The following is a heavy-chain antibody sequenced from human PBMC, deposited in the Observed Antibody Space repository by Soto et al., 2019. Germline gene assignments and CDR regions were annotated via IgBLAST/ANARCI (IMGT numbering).Heavy chain of an antibody. CDR1: GYTFTGYY. CDR3: ARPLSSWYEDYYYGMDV. Sequence: ASVKVSCKASGYTFTGYYMHWVRQAPGQGLEWMGWINPNSGGTNYAQKFQGRVTMTRDTSLSTAYMELSRLRSDDTAVYYCARPLSSWYEDYYYGMDVWGQGTTVTVSS. CDR2: INPNSGGT. D-gene: IGHD6-13*01. V-gene: IGHV1-2*02. J-gene: IGHJ6*01.